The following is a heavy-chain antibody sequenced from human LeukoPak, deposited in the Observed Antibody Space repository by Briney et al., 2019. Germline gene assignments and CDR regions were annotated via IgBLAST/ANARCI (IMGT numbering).Heavy chain of an antibody. Sequence: ASVKVSCKASGYTFTSYSISWVRQAPGQGLEWMGWISAYNGNTNYAQKLQGRVTMTTDTSTSTAYMELRSLRSDDTAVYYCARDGYCSGGSCYFFDYWGQGTLVTVSS. CDR2: ISAYNGNT. CDR1: GYTFTSYS. V-gene: IGHV1-18*01. D-gene: IGHD2-15*01. CDR3: ARDGYCSGGSCYFFDY. J-gene: IGHJ4*02.